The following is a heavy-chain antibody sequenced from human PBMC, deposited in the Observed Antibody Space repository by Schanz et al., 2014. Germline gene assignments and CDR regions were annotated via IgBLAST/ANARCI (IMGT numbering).Heavy chain of an antibody. CDR3: ARGRGFYDY. D-gene: IGHD3-10*01. V-gene: IGHV1-69*02. J-gene: IGHJ4*02. CDR2: IIPIHGIV. Sequence: QVQLVQSGAEVKKPGSSMKVSCKASGGTFSTYPINWLRQAPGQGLEWMGRIIPIHGIVNYAQRFQDRVRITADKSTSTAYMELSSLTSEDTAVHYCARGRGFYDYWGQGALVTVSS. CDR1: GGTFSTYP.